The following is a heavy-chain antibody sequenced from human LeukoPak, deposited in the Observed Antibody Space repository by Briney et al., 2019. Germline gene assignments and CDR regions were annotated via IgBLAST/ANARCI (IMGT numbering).Heavy chain of an antibody. V-gene: IGHV4-59*01. J-gene: IGHJ4*02. CDR1: GGSISSYY. Sequence: NPPETLSLTCTVSGGSISSYYWSWIRQPPGKGLEWIGYIYYSGSTNYNPSLKSRVTTSVDTSRNQFSLKLSSVTAADTAAYYCARDFLFWGQGTLVTVSS. CDR2: IYYSGST. CDR3: ARDFLF.